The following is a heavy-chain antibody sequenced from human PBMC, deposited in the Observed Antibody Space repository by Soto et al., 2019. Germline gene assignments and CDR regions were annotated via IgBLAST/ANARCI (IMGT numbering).Heavy chain of an antibody. CDR2: ISPYKGNT. J-gene: IGHJ4*02. Sequence: QVQLMQSGAEVKKPGAEVKVSFRASGYTFTNWGLAWVRQAPGPGLEWMGWISPYKGNTHYAQKFQGRVTMTTDTSTSTASMELRSLRSDDTAVYYCARDLDGSGSYYTDYWGQGTLVTVSS. D-gene: IGHD3-10*01. CDR1: GYTFTNWG. V-gene: IGHV1-18*01. CDR3: ARDLDGSGSYYTDY.